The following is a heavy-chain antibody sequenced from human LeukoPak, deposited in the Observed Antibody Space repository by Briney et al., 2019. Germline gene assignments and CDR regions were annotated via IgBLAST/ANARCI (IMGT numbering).Heavy chain of an antibody. V-gene: IGHV1-2*02. CDR2: INPKSGGK. CDR1: GYTFTGYF. D-gene: IGHD2-21*01. Sequence: GASVKVSCKAAGYTFTGYFMHGVRQAPGEGVEWMGWINPKSGGKNYAQKFQGRVIMTRDTSITTAYMELSRLRSDDTAVYYCARGPHIDYFDYWGQGALVTVSS. J-gene: IGHJ4*02. CDR3: ARGPHIDYFDY.